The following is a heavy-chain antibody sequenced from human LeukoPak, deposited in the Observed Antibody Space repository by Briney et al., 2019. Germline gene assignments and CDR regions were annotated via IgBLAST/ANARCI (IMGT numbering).Heavy chain of an antibody. J-gene: IGHJ4*02. V-gene: IGHV3-23*01. D-gene: IGHD3-22*01. CDR1: GFTFSSYA. Sequence: GGSLRLSXAASGFTFSSYAMSWVRQTPGKGLEWVSAISGSGGSTYYADSVKGRFTISRDNSKNTLYLQVNSLRAEDTAVYYCAKPKAYYDSSGYEVWGQGTLVTVSS. CDR3: AKPKAYYDSSGYEV. CDR2: ISGSGGST.